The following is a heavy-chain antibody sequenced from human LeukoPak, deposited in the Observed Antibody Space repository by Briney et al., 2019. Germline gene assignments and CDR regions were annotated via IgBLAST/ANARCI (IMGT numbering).Heavy chain of an antibody. CDR3: ARVRTNTYGFDY. V-gene: IGHV3-23*05. CDR1: GFTFSKYA. D-gene: IGHD5-18*01. Sequence: PGGSLRLSCAASGFTFSKYAMNWVRQAPGEGLEWVSSISISATGTYYADSVKGRFTISRDNAKNTLYLQMNSLRAEDTAVYYCARVRTNTYGFDYWGQGTLVTVSS. J-gene: IGHJ4*02. CDR2: ISISATGT.